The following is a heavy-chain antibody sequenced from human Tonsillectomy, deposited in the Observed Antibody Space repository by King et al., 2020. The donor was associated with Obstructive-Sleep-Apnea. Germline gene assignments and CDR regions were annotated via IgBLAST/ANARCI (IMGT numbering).Heavy chain of an antibody. CDR2: INPSGGST. J-gene: IGHJ4*02. V-gene: IGHV1-46*01. CDR1: GYTFTIYY. CDR3: ARGPSYDADYPYYFDY. Sequence: QLVQSGAEVKKPGASVKVSCKASGYTFTIYYIHWLRQAPGQGLEWMGIINPSGGSTSYAQKFQGRVTMTRDTSTSTVYIELSSLRSEDTAVYYWARGPSYDADYPYYFDYWGQGTLVTVSS. D-gene: IGHD4-17*01.